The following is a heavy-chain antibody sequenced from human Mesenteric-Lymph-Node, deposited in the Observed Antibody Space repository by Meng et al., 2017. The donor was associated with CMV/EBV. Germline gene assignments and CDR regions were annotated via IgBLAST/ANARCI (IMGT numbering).Heavy chain of an antibody. CDR1: GDSISSFYY. Sequence: LRESGPGQVKPSETLSLTCTVFGDSISSFYYWGWIRQPPGRGLEWIGSVHYTGSTYYSPSLKSRVTVSVDTSKNQFSLRLTSVTAADTAVYYCARPFPSWQSPRLDPFGAWGQGTLVTVSS. CDR2: VHYTGST. CDR3: ARPFPSWQSPRLDPFGA. V-gene: IGHV4-39*01. D-gene: IGHD6-19*01. J-gene: IGHJ5*02.